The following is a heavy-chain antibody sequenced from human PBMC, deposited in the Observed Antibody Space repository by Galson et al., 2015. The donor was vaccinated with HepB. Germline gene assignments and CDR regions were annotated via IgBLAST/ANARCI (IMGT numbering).Heavy chain of an antibody. J-gene: IGHJ4*02. CDR2: ISSSSSYI. Sequence: SLRLSCAASGFTFSSYGMHWVRQAPGKGLEWVSSISSSSSYIYYADSVKGRFTISRDNAKNSLYLQMNSLRAEDTAVYYCARVLGPYYYDSSGYDFDYWGQGTLVTVSS. CDR1: GFTFSSYG. CDR3: ARVLGPYYYDSSGYDFDY. D-gene: IGHD3-22*01. V-gene: IGHV3-21*01.